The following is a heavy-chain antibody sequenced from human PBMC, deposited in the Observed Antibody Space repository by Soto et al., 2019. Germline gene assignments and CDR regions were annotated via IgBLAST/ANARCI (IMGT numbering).Heavy chain of an antibody. J-gene: IGHJ4*02. CDR1: GFIFSSYG. CDR2: ISYEGSHT. D-gene: IGHD2-15*01. V-gene: IGHV3-30*18. CDR3: AKEVHCGACSCSWSEGFDY. Sequence: QVQLVESGGGVVQPGRSLRLSCAASGFIFSSYGMHWVRQAPGKGLEWVAVISYEGSHTYYADSVKGRFTITRDNSKNTLYLQMNSLRPEDTAVYYCAKEVHCGACSCSWSEGFDYWGQGTLLTVSS.